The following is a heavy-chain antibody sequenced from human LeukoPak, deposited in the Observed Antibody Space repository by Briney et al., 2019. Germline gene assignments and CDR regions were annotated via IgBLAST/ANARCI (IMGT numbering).Heavy chain of an antibody. CDR3: AKAITMIVVVYLHDAFDI. V-gene: IGHV3-23*01. CDR2: ISGSGGST. D-gene: IGHD3-22*01. J-gene: IGHJ3*02. Sequence: PGGSLRLSCAASGFNLNSYMLNWVRQAPGKGLEWVSAISGSGGSTYYADSVKGRFTISRDNSKNTLYLQMNSLRAEDTAVYYCAKAITMIVVVYLHDAFDIWGQGTMVTVSS. CDR1: GFNLNSYM.